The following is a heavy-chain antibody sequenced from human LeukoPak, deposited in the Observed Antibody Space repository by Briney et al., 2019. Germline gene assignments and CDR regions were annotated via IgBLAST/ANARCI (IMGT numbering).Heavy chain of an antibody. CDR2: ISAYNGNT. CDR3: ARDLGPHRPNYYGSGERNWFDP. V-gene: IGHV1-18*01. J-gene: IGHJ5*02. CDR1: GYTFTSYG. Sequence: ASVKVSCKASGYTFTSYGISWVRQAPGQGLEWMGWISAYNGNTNYAQKLQGRVTMTTDTSTSTAYMELRSLRSDDTAVYYCARDLGPHRPNYYGSGERNWFDPWGQGTLVTVSS. D-gene: IGHD3-10*01.